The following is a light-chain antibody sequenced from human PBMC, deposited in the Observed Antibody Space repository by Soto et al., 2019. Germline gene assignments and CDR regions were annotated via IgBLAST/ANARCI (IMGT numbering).Light chain of an antibody. Sequence: DIVMTQSPLSLPVTPGEPASISCRSSQSLLHSNGYNYLDWYLQKPGQSPQLLIYLGSNRSSGVPERFSGSGAGTDFTLKISRVEAEDVGVYYCMQAIQTPLTFGGGPKVDIK. CDR2: LGS. CDR3: MQAIQTPLT. CDR1: QSLLHSNGYNY. V-gene: IGKV2-28*01. J-gene: IGKJ4*01.